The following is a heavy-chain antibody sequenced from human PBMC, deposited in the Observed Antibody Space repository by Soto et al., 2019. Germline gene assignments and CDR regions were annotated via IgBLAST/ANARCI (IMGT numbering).Heavy chain of an antibody. CDR2: ISSSSSYI. Sequence: GGSLRLSCAASGFTFSSYSMNWVRQAPGKGLEWVSSISSSSSYIYYADSVKGRFTISRDNAKNSLYLQMNSLRAEDTAVYYCARDGIELGIFEDYWGQGTLVTVSS. J-gene: IGHJ4*02. V-gene: IGHV3-21*01. CDR1: GFTFSSYS. CDR3: ARDGIELGIFEDY. D-gene: IGHD7-27*01.